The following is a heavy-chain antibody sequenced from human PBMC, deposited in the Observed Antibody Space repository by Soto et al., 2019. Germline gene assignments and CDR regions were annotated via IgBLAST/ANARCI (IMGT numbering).Heavy chain of an antibody. Sequence: GGSLRLSCAASGFTFSNYAVTWVRQAPGKGLEWVAFILSEGSNIYYADSVKGRFTISRDNAKNSLYLQMNSLRAEDTAVYYCARELWTGPHPYGMDVWGQGTTVTVSS. CDR3: ARELWTGPHPYGMDV. V-gene: IGHV3-30*02. CDR2: ILSEGSNI. J-gene: IGHJ6*02. D-gene: IGHD3-3*01. CDR1: GFTFSNYA.